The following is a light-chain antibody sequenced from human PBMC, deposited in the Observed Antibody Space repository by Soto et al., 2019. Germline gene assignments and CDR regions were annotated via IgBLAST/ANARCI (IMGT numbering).Light chain of an antibody. J-gene: IGLJ1*01. CDR2: EVS. Sequence: QSLMTQPPSASGSPGQSVTISCPGTGSDVGDNYVSCYQQHLGKAHKLIIYEVSQRPSGAPERFSGPKSGNTASLTVSGLQTEDEADYYCSAYAGSNNFVFGSGTKVTVL. CDR3: SAYAGSNNFV. V-gene: IGLV2-8*01. CDR1: GSDVGDNY.